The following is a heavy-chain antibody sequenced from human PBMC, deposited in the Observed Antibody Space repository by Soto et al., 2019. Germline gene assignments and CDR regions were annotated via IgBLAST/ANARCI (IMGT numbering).Heavy chain of an antibody. CDR2: ISAYNGNT. CDR1: GYTFTSYG. J-gene: IGHJ5*02. Sequence: ASLKVSCKASGYTFTSYGISWVRQAPGQGLEWMGWISAYNGNTNYAQKLQGRVTMTTDTSTSTAYMELRSLRSDDTAVYYCARTSIAAPENWFDPWGQGTLVTVSS. V-gene: IGHV1-18*01. D-gene: IGHD6-13*01. CDR3: ARTSIAAPENWFDP.